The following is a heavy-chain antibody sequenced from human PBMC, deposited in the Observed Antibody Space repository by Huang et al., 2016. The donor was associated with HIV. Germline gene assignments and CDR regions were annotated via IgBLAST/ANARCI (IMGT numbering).Heavy chain of an antibody. CDR3: ARDPHVFVAGPFFDC. CDR2: IDTEKSDT. CDR1: GYTYPTLS. V-gene: IGHV1-3*04. D-gene: IGHD3-10*02. J-gene: IGHJ4*02. Sequence: GYTYPTLSLSLGGQAPGQRLEWMGGIDTEKSDTRYSQRFQGRLTITRDTSASTAYMELSSLRSEDTAVYYCARDPHVFVAGPFFDCWGQGTLVTVSS.